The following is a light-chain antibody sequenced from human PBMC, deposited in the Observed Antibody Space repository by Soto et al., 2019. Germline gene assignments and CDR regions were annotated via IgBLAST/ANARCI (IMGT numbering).Light chain of an antibody. J-gene: IGKJ5*01. Sequence: EGVLTQSPTTLSVSPGERATLXXRASQSVSSNLAWYQQKAGQAPRXLIYAASARATGIPDRFSGRGSGTDFTLTISRLEPEDVAVFYCQQYAESPITFGQGTRLEIK. V-gene: IGKV3-20*01. CDR3: QQYAESPIT. CDR1: QSVSSN. CDR2: AAS.